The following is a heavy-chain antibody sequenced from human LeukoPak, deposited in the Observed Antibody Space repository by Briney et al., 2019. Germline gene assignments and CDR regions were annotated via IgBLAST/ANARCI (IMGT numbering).Heavy chain of an antibody. CDR2: IDYRGST. J-gene: IGHJ4*02. Sequence: SETVSLTCAASAASISGSGYYCGWIRQPPGKGLEWIGNIDYRGSTYYNASLQTRVTISIATSKNQFSLRLKSVTAADTAMYYCAKSGGYGLIDYWGQGTLVTVSS. CDR1: AASISGSGYY. D-gene: IGHD1-26*01. V-gene: IGHV4-39*01. CDR3: AKSGGYGLIDY.